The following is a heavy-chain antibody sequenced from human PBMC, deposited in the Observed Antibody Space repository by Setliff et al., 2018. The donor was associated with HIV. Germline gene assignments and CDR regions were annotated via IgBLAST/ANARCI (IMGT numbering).Heavy chain of an antibody. V-gene: IGHV4-38-2*01. J-gene: IGHJ4*02. CDR3: ARSPGVATITIFDY. Sequence: SETLSLTCAVSGYSISSGYYWGWIRQPPGKGLEWIGTVYHFGGTFYNPSLESRVTISLDTSKNQFSLQLSSVTAADTAVYYCARSPGVATITIFDYWGQGTLVTVSS. CDR2: VYHFGGT. D-gene: IGHD5-12*01. CDR1: GYSISSGYY.